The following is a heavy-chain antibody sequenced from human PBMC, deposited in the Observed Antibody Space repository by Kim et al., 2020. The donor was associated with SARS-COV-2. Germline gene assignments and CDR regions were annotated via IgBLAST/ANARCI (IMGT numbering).Heavy chain of an antibody. D-gene: IGHD4-17*01. CDR3: ARGGGDYFDY. Sequence: SETLSLTCSVSGGSISSYYWSWIRQPPGKGLEWIGYIYYSGSTNYNPSLQSRVTISVDTSKNQFSLKLSSVTAADTAVYYCARGGGDYFDYWGQGTRVT. CDR1: GGSISSYY. J-gene: IGHJ4*02. CDR2: IYYSGST. V-gene: IGHV4-59*01.